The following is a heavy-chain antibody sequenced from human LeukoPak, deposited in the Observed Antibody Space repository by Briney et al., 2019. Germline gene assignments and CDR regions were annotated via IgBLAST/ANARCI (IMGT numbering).Heavy chain of an antibody. CDR3: ARGAYCGGDCSSSDSFDI. D-gene: IGHD2-21*02. CDR1: GYTFTSYD. V-gene: IGHV1-18*01. J-gene: IGHJ3*02. Sequence: VASVKVSCKASGYTFTSYDINWVRQATGQGLEWMGWISAYNGDTNYAQILQGRVTMTTDTSTNTAYLELRGLRSDDTAIYYCARGAYCGGDCSSSDSFDIWGQGTMVTVSS. CDR2: ISAYNGDT.